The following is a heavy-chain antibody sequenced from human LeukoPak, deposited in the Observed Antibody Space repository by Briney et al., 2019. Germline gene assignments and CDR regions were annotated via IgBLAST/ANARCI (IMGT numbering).Heavy chain of an antibody. Sequence: GGSLRLSCAASGFTFEDFSMHWVRQAPGKGLEWLSLITGDGGTTYYTDSVKGRFTISRDNSKNTLYLQMNSLRAEDTAVYYCAKSYVGDYYYYMDVWGKGTTVTVSS. CDR3: AKSYVGDYYYYMDV. CDR2: ITGDGGTT. D-gene: IGHD3-16*01. J-gene: IGHJ6*03. CDR1: GFTFEDFS. V-gene: IGHV3-43*02.